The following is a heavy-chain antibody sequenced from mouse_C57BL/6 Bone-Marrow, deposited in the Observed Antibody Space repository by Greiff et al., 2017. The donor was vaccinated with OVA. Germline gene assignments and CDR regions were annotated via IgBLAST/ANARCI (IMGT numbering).Heavy chain of an antibody. CDR3: ARRYGSSYDY. Sequence: QVQLQQPGAELVKPGASVKLSCKASGYTFTSYWMHWVKQRPGQGLEWIGMIHPNSGSTNYNEKFKSKATLTVDKSSSPAYMQLSSLTAEDSAVYYCARRYGSSYDYWGQGTTLTVSS. V-gene: IGHV1-64*01. CDR2: IHPNSGST. J-gene: IGHJ2*01. CDR1: GYTFTSYW. D-gene: IGHD1-1*01.